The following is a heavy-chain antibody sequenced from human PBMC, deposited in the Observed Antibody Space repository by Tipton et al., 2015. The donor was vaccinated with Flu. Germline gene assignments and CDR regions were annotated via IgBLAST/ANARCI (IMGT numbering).Heavy chain of an antibody. Sequence: SLRLSCAASGFPFSEFWMHWVRQAPGKGLEWVAHINQDGSEESYVESVKGRFTISRDNAKKSLYLQMNNLRAEDTAVYYCTRRLVEDWGQGTQVTVSS. J-gene: IGHJ4*02. CDR3: TRRLVED. CDR1: GFPFSEFW. CDR2: INQDGSEE. V-gene: IGHV3-7*01.